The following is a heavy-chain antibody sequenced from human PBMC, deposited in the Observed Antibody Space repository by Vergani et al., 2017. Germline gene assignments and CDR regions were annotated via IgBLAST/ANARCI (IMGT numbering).Heavy chain of an antibody. J-gene: IGHJ4*02. CDR2: ISGSGGFT. Sequence: EVQLLESGGNLVQPGGSLRLSCAASGFTFTNFAMTWVRQAPGEGLDWVSGISGSGGFTYYAASVKGRFTISRDNSKNTMFLQMNNLRAEDTAVYYCAKDNVPGYYDSSGYCDYWGQGTLVTVSS. V-gene: IGHV3-23*01. CDR1: GFTFTNFA. CDR3: AKDNVPGYYDSSGYCDY. D-gene: IGHD3-22*01.